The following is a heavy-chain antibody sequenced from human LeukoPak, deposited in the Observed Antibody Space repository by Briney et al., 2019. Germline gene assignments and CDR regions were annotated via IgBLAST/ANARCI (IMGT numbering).Heavy chain of an antibody. V-gene: IGHV4-34*01. CDR2: INHSGST. CDR3: ARGGILMVYATAYNWFDP. J-gene: IGHJ5*02. CDR1: GGSFSGYY. D-gene: IGHD2-8*01. Sequence: SETLSLTCAVYGGSFSGYYWSWIRQPPGKGLEWIGEINHSGSTNYNPSLKSRVTISVDTSKNQFSLMLSSVTAADTAVYYCARGGILMVYATAYNWFDPWGKGTLVTVSS.